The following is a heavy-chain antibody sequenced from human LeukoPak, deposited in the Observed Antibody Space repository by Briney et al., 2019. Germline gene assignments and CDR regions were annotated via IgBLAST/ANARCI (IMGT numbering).Heavy chain of an antibody. CDR1: GFTFSSYA. V-gene: IGHV3-7*03. J-gene: IGHJ6*02. CDR2: INHNGNVN. CDR3: ARGGGLDV. Sequence: GGSLRLSCAASGFTFSSYAMHWARQAPGKGLEWVASINHNGNVNYYVDSVKGRFTISRDNAKNSLYLQMSNLRAEDTAVYFCARGGGLDVWGQGATVTVSS. D-gene: IGHD3-16*01.